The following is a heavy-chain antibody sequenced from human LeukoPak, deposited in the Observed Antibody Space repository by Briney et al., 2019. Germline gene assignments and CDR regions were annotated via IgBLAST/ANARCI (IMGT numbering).Heavy chain of an antibody. CDR3: VTGYYEPFDN. CDR1: GASLSSYY. V-gene: IGHV4-59*01. Sequence: PSETLSLTCSVSGASLSSYYWGWIRQSPGKGLEWLGYISDTGKTDYNPSLKSRGTLSLDTSKNQFPLRLTSVTAADTAVYYCVTGYYEPFDNWGQGTLVTVSS. J-gene: IGHJ4*02. D-gene: IGHD3-3*01. CDR2: ISDTGKT.